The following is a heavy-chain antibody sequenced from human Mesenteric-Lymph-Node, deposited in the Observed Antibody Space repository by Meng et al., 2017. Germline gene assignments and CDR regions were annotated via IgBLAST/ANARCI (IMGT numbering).Heavy chain of an antibody. V-gene: IGHV1-2*06. CDR2: INLNSGGT. CDR3: AAFYYESSGYFRADY. J-gene: IGHJ4*02. Sequence: QVQLVQSGAEVKKTGDSGKGACKASGYTFTGYYIHWVRQAPGQGLEWMGRINLNSGGTNYAQKFQGRVTMTWDTSISAAQMELSSLRSDDTAVYYCAAFYYESSGYFRADYWGQGILVTVSS. D-gene: IGHD3-22*01. CDR1: GYTFTGYY.